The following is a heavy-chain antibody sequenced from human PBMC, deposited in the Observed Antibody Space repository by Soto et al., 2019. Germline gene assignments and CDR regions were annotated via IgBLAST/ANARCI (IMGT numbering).Heavy chain of an antibody. D-gene: IGHD2-2*01. J-gene: IGHJ6*02. CDR3: ATAVVVVPAALYYYYGMDV. V-gene: IGHV1-69*01. Sequence: QVQLVQSGAEVKKPGSSVKVSCKASGGTFSSYAISWVRQAPGQGLEWMGGISPIFGTANYAQKFQGRVTITADESTSTAYMELSSLRSEDTAVYYCATAVVVVPAALYYYYGMDVWGQGATVTVSS. CDR1: GGTFSSYA. CDR2: ISPIFGTA.